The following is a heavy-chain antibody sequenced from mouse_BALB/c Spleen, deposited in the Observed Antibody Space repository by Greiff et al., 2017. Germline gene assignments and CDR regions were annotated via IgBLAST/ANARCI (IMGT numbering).Heavy chain of an antibody. CDR2: ISSGGSYT. CDR1: GFTFSSYA. Sequence: EVNVVESGGGLVKPGGSLKLSCAASGFTFSSYAMSWVRQTPEKRLEWVATISSGGSYTYYPDSVKGRFTISRDNAKNTLYLQMSSLRSEDTAMYYCARQGVTTGYYFDYWGQGTTLTVSS. CDR3: ARQGVTTGYYFDY. J-gene: IGHJ2*01. D-gene: IGHD2-2*01. V-gene: IGHV5-9-3*01.